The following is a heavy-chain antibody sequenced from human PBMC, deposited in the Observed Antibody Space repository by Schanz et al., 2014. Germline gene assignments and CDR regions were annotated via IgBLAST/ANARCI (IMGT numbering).Heavy chain of an antibody. J-gene: IGHJ4*02. CDR2: INTYNGKT. V-gene: IGHV1-18*01. D-gene: IGHD6-6*01. CDR3: ARGLTPEYFDY. Sequence: QVQLVQSGAEVRKPGSSVRVSCKASGGTFTSYAFSWVRQAPGQGLEWMGRINTYNGKTNYAQKFRARVTMTTDTLANMVYMEMRTLRSDDTAVYYCARGLTPEYFDYWGQGTLVTVSS. CDR1: GGTFTSYA.